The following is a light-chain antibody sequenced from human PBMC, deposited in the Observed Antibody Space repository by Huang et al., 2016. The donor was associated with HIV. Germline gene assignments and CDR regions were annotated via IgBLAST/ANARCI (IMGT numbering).Light chain of an antibody. Sequence: AIQMTQSPASLSASVGDRVTITCRASQDIRNDLGGYQQRLGKAPKLLVSAASHLQSGVPSRFSGSGSGTHFTLTISSLQPEDFATYYCLQGYTYPWTFGQGTKVEI. CDR1: QDIRND. CDR2: AAS. V-gene: IGKV1-6*01. CDR3: LQGYTYPWT. J-gene: IGKJ1*01.